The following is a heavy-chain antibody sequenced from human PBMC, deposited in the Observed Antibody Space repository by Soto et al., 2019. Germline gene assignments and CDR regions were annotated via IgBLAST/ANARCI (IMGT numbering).Heavy chain of an antibody. CDR3: ARYSTSSGWFDP. CDR2: IYYSGTT. CDR1: GGSISSSGYH. D-gene: IGHD6-6*01. J-gene: IGHJ5*02. V-gene: IGHV4-39*01. Sequence: SETLSLTCTVSGGSISSSGYHWAWIRQPPGQGLEWIGNIYYSGTTYYNPSLESRVTIIVDTSKNQFSLKVNSVTAADTAVYYCARYSTSSGWFDPWGQETRVTVSS.